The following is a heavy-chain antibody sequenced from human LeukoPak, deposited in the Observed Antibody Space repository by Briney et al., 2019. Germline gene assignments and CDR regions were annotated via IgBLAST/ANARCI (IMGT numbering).Heavy chain of an antibody. V-gene: IGHV4-34*01. CDR1: GGSLSGYY. CDR3: ATGWSGYYWTT. J-gene: IGHJ5*02. D-gene: IGHD3-3*01. Sequence: SETLSLTCAVYGGSLSGYYWSWIRQPPGKGLEWIGEINHSGSTNYNPSLKSRVTISVDTSKNQFSLKLNTVTAADTAVYYCATGWSGYYWTTWGQGTLVAVSS. CDR2: INHSGST.